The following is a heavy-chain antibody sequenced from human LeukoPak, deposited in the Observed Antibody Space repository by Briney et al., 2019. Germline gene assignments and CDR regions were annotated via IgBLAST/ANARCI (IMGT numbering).Heavy chain of an antibody. CDR1: GGTFSSYA. Sequence: ASVKVSCKASGGTFSSYAISWERQAPGQGLEWMGGIIPIFGTANYAQKFQGRVTITTDESTSTAYMELSSLRSEDTAVYYCARDLGLCSGGSCYSFDPWGQGTLVTVSS. D-gene: IGHD2-15*01. CDR2: IIPIFGTA. J-gene: IGHJ5*02. CDR3: ARDLGLCSGGSCYSFDP. V-gene: IGHV1-69*05.